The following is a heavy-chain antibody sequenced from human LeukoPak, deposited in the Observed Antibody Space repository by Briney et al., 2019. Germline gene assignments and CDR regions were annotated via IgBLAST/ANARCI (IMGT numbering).Heavy chain of an antibody. CDR2: IYGGGNI. Sequence: GGSLRLSRAASGFTVSSNYMNWVHQAPGKGLEWVSVIYGGGNIYYADSVKGRFTISRDNSKNTLYLQMNSLRAEDTAVYYCARGAGYNYPYYFDYWGQGTLVTVSS. V-gene: IGHV3-53*01. D-gene: IGHD5-24*01. CDR1: GFTVSSNY. J-gene: IGHJ4*02. CDR3: ARGAGYNYPYYFDY.